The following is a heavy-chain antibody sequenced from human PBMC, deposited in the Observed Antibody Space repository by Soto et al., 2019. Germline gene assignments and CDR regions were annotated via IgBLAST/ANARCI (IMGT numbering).Heavy chain of an antibody. Sequence: PSETLSLTCAVSGGSISIGGYSWSWIRQPPGKGLEWIGYIYHSGSTYYNPSLKSRVTISVDRSKNQFSLKLSSVTAADTAVYYCARGGHDYGDYFDYWGQGTLVTVSS. V-gene: IGHV4-30-2*01. D-gene: IGHD4-17*01. CDR3: ARGGHDYGDYFDY. J-gene: IGHJ4*02. CDR2: IYHSGST. CDR1: GGSISIGGYS.